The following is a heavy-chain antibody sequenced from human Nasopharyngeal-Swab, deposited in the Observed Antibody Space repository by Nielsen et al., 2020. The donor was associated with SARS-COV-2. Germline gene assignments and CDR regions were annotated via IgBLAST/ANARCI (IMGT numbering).Heavy chain of an antibody. CDR1: GFSFSTHN. D-gene: IGHD1-26*01. V-gene: IGHV3-48*02. Sequence: GESLKISCATSGFSFSTHNMNWVRQAPGGGLEWVSHISSGSLTIYYADSVKGRFTVSRDNTKSSLYLHMDSLRDEDTAVYFCAREDAGTYDHWGQGTLVTVSS. J-gene: IGHJ4*02. CDR3: AREDAGTYDH. CDR2: ISSGSLTI.